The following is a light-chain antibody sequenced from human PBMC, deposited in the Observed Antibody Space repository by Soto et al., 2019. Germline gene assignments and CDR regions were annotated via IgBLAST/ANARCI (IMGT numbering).Light chain of an antibody. J-gene: IGKJ1*01. Sequence: EIVLTQSPGTLSLSPGERATLSCRASQSVSSSYLAWYQQKPGQAPRLLIYGASSRATGIPDRFSGSGSGTDFTLTISRLVPEDFAVYYCQQYGSSPWTFGQGTEVEIK. CDR1: QSVSSSY. V-gene: IGKV3-20*01. CDR2: GAS. CDR3: QQYGSSPWT.